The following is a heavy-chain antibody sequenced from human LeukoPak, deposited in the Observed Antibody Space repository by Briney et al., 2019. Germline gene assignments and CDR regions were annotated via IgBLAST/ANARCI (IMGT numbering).Heavy chain of an antibody. D-gene: IGHD4-17*01. Sequence: SETLSLTCTVSGGSISSYYWSWIRQPPGKGLEWIGYIYYSGSTNYNPSLKSRVTISVDTSKNQFSLKLSSVTAADTAVYYCAGQRFYGDYALGYWGQGTLVTVSS. CDR1: GGSISSYY. J-gene: IGHJ4*02. CDR3: AGQRFYGDYALGY. V-gene: IGHV4-59*01. CDR2: IYYSGST.